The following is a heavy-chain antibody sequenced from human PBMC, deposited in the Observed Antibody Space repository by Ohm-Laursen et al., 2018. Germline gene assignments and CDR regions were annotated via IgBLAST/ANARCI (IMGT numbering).Heavy chain of an antibody. CDR1: GGSFSGYY. CDR3: ARGSFVLRYFDWSNPLDY. D-gene: IGHD3-9*01. CDR2: INHSGST. Sequence: GTLSLTCAVYGGSFSGYYWSWIRQPPGKGLEWIGEINHSGSTNYNPSLKGRVTISVDTSKNQFSLKLSSVTAADTAVYYCARGSFVLRYFDWSNPLDYWGQGTLVTVSS. J-gene: IGHJ4*02. V-gene: IGHV4-34*01.